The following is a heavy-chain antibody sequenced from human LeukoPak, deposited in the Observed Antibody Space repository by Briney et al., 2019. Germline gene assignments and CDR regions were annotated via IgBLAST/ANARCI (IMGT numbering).Heavy chain of an antibody. CDR1: VYTFADYY. D-gene: IGHD6-6*01. J-gene: IGHJ5*02. V-gene: IGHV1-2*02. Sequence: ASVTVSCKASVYTFADYYMYWVRQAPGQGLEWMGWVNPNSGATNYAQKFQGRVTLTRDTSISTGYMELSGLRFDDPAFYYCARMWHTSSSGYNWFDPWGQGTLVTVSS. CDR3: ARMWHTSSSGYNWFDP. CDR2: VNPNSGAT.